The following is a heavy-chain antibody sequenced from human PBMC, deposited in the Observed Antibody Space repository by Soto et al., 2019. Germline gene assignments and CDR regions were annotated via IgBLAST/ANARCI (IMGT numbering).Heavy chain of an antibody. CDR2: IDISGLGT. D-gene: IGHD3-9*01. V-gene: IGHV3-23*01. J-gene: IGHJ5*02. Sequence: PGGSLRLSCAASGFTFSSYAMSWVRLAPGKGLEWVSAIDISGLGTHYADSVKGRFTISRDNSKNTLYLQMNSLRAEDTAVYYCAKSPLTTFYWFDPWGQGTLVTVSS. CDR1: GFTFSSYA. CDR3: AKSPLTTFYWFDP.